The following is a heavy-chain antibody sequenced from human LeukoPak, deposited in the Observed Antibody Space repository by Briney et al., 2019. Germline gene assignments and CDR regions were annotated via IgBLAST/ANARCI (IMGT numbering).Heavy chain of an antibody. CDR2: IYHSGST. Sequence: SETLSLTCAVSGGSISSSNWWSWVRQPPGKGLEWIGEIYHSGSTNYNPSLKSRVTISVDKSKNQFSLKLSSVTAADTAVYYRARLVVVVAAAIDDYYYYGMDVWGQGTTVTVSS. CDR3: ARLVVVVAAAIDDYYYYGMDV. CDR1: GGSISSSNW. V-gene: IGHV4-4*02. J-gene: IGHJ6*02. D-gene: IGHD2-15*01.